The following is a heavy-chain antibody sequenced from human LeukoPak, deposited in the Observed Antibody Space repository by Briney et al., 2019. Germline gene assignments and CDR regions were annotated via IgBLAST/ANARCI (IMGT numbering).Heavy chain of an antibody. J-gene: IGHJ4*02. CDR1: GGSISSYY. CDR3: ARGAVSYDILTGYLRELDY. D-gene: IGHD3-9*01. V-gene: IGHV4-59*01. Sequence: SETLSLTCTVSGGSISSYYWSWIRQPPGKGLEWIGHIYYIGSTNYNPSLRSRVTISVDTSKNQFSLKLSSVTAADTAVYYCARGAVSYDILTGYLRELDYWGQGTLVTVSS. CDR2: IYYIGST.